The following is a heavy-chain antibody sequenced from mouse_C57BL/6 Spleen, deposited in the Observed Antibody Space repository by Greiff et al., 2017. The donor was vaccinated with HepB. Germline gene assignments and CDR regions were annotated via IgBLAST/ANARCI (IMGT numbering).Heavy chain of an antibody. J-gene: IGHJ4*01. CDR1: GYTFTSYW. CDR3: ARSLYYYGSSYVNAMDY. D-gene: IGHD1-1*01. Sequence: QVQLQQPGAELVRPGSSVKLSCKASGYTFTSYWMDWVKQRPGQGLEWIGNIYPSDSETHYNQKFKDKATLTVDKSSSTAYMQLSSLTSEDSAVYYCARSLYYYGSSYVNAMDYWGQGTSVTVSS. V-gene: IGHV1-61*01. CDR2: IYPSDSET.